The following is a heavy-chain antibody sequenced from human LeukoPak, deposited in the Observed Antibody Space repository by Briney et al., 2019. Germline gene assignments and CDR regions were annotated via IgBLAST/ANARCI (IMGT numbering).Heavy chain of an antibody. CDR2: TYSGGST. CDR1: GGSSSSYY. J-gene: IGHJ3*02. CDR3: ARVAGIHIVVARRAFDI. Sequence: TPSETLSRTGTGSGGSSSSYYWSWIRQPPGNGREGSVYTYSGGSTNDNPSLKSGVTISVDTSKNQCSLKLSSVTAADTAVYYCARVAGIHIVVARRAFDIWGQGTMVTVSS. D-gene: IGHD2-21*01. V-gene: IGHV4-59*01.